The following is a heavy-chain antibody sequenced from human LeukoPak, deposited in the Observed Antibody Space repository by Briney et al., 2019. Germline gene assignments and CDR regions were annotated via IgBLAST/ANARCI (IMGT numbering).Heavy chain of an antibody. J-gene: IGHJ5*02. CDR1: GGSISSYY. D-gene: IGHD2-15*01. Sequence: PSETLSVTCTVSGGSISSYYWSWIRQPPGKGLEWIGYIYYSGSTNYNPSLKRRVTISVDTSKNQFSLKLSSVTAADTAVYYCARDLGYCSGGSCYSWFDPWGQGTLASVAS. V-gene: IGHV4-59*01. CDR3: ARDLGYCSGGSCYSWFDP. CDR2: IYYSGST.